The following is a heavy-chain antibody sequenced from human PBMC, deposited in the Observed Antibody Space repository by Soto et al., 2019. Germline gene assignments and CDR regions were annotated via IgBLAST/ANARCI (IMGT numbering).Heavy chain of an antibody. Sequence: SETLSLTCTVSGVSIHNSHSFWAWIRQPPGKGLQFIASVYHNGGTHYNSSLKSRVTISVDTANNQVSLRMRSLTAADTAFYYCGRVVEGATRHTDPDSWGQGILVTVSS. J-gene: IGHJ5*01. CDR1: GVSIHNSHSF. D-gene: IGHD2-21*01. CDR2: VYHNGGT. CDR3: GRVVEGATRHTDPDS. V-gene: IGHV4-39*01.